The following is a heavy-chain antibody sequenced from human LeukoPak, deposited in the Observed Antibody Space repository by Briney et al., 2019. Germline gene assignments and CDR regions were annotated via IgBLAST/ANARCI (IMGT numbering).Heavy chain of an antibody. D-gene: IGHD3-9*01. CDR1: GGSISSGGYF. CDR2: SYGST. CDR3: ARELGRLVDF. V-gene: IGHV4-31*03. Sequence: SETLSLTCTVSGGSISSGGYFWSWIRQLPGEGLEWIGYSYGSTNYNPSLKSRVTISVDTSKNQFSLKLTSVTAADTAVYYCARELGRLVDFWGQGTLVTVSS. J-gene: IGHJ4*02.